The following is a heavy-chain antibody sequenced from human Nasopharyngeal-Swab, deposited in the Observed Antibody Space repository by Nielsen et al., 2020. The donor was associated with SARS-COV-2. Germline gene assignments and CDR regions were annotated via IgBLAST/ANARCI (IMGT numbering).Heavy chain of an antibody. CDR2: IKQDGSEK. CDR1: GFTFSSYW. J-gene: IGHJ4*02. Sequence: GGSLRLSCAASGFTFSSYWMSWVRQAPGKGLEWVANIKQDGSEKYYVDSVKGRFTISRDNAKNSLYLQMNSLRAEDTAVYYCAREALLLWFGAAFDYWGQGTLVTFSS. V-gene: IGHV3-7*04. D-gene: IGHD3-10*01. CDR3: AREALLLWFGAAFDY.